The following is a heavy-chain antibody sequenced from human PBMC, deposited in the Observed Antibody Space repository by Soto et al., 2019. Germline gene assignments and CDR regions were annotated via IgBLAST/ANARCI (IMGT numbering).Heavy chain of an antibody. CDR2: IIPIFGTA. Sequence: QVQLVQSGAEVKKPGSSVKVSCKASGGTFSSYAISWVRQAPGQGLEWMGGIIPIFGTANYAQKFQGRVTITADESTSTAYMELSSLRSEDTAVYYCVAETYSGGDCYSGYFQHWGQGTLVTVSS. V-gene: IGHV1-69*01. D-gene: IGHD2-21*02. J-gene: IGHJ1*01. CDR3: VAETYSGGDCYSGYFQH. CDR1: GGTFSSYA.